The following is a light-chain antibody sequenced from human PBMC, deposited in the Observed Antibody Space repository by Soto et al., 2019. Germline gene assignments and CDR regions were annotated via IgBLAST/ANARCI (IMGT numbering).Light chain of an antibody. CDR2: RAS. J-gene: IGKJ2*01. Sequence: EVVLTQSPGTLSLSPGERATLSCRASQTVDSTYLAWYQQKPGQAPRLLIYRASSRAAGVPDRFSGSGSGTDFTLTISKLDPEDFAVYYCPQYDPSPPLYTFGQGTKLEIK. CDR3: PQYDPSPPLYT. CDR1: QTVDSTY. V-gene: IGKV3-20*01.